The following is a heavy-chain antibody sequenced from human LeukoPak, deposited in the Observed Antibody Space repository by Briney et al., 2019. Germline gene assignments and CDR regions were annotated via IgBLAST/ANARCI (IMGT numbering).Heavy chain of an antibody. CDR2: IYYSGST. CDR1: GGSISSSSYY. CDR3: AGYSSGWIDY. Sequence: SETLSLTWTVSGGSISSSSYYWGWIRQPPGKGLEWIGSIYYSGSTYYNPSLKSRVTISVDTSKNQFSLKLSSVTAADTAVYYCAGYSSGWIDYWGQGTLVTVSS. D-gene: IGHD6-19*01. J-gene: IGHJ4*02. V-gene: IGHV4-39*01.